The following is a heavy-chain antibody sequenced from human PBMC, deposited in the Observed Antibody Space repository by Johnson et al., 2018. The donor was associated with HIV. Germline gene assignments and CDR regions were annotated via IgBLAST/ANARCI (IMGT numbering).Heavy chain of an antibody. D-gene: IGHD6-19*01. V-gene: IGHV3-33*08. CDR1: AFTVSSYD. CDR3: ARDSEDSSGFGAFDI. CDR2: IWHDGRNK. J-gene: IGHJ3*02. Sequence: VQLVESGGGLVKPGGSLRLSCAASAFTVSSYDMTWVRQAPGKGLEWLAVIWHDGRNKFYADSMKGRFIISRDNSKNTLYLQMGSLRAEDMAVYYCARDSEDSSGFGAFDIWGQGTVVTVSS.